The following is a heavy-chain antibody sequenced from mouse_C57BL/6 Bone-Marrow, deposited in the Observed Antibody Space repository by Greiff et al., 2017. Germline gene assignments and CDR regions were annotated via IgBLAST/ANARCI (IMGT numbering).Heavy chain of an antibody. D-gene: IGHD1-1*01. CDR2: IYPGNRDT. CDR1: GYTFTSYW. V-gene: IGHV1-5*01. J-gene: IGHJ3*01. CDR3: TRRGNYYGSPAYFAY. Sequence: VQLQQSGPVLARPGASVKMSCKTSGYTFTSYWMHWVKQRPGQGLEWIGAIYPGNRDTSYNPKFKGKAKLTAATSASTAYMGLSSLTNEDSTFYYCTRRGNYYGSPAYFAYWGQGTLVTVSA.